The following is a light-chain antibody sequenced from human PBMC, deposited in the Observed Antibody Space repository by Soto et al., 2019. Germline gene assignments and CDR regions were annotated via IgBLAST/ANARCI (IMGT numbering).Light chain of an antibody. J-gene: IGLJ2*01. Sequence: QSVLTQPPSVSAAPGQKVAISCSGSSSNIGTYYVSWYQHVPGAAPKLLIYDNNERPSGIPDRFSGSKSGTSATLGITGLQTEDEADYHCGTWDSSLSAVVFGGGPKVTVL. V-gene: IGLV1-51*01. CDR3: GTWDSSLSAVV. CDR2: DNN. CDR1: SSNIGTYY.